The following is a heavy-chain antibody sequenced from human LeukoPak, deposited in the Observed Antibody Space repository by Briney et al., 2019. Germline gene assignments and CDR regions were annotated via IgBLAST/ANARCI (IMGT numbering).Heavy chain of an antibody. CDR1: GGSFSGYY. D-gene: IGHD3-10*01. J-gene: IGHJ4*02. Sequence: NTSETLSLTCAVYGGSFSGYYWSWIRQPPGKGLEWIGEINHGGSTNYNPSLKSRVTISVDTSKNQFSLKLSSVTAADTAVYYCARGSDSMVRGKYYFDYWGQGTLVTVSS. V-gene: IGHV4-34*01. CDR2: INHGGST. CDR3: ARGSDSMVRGKYYFDY.